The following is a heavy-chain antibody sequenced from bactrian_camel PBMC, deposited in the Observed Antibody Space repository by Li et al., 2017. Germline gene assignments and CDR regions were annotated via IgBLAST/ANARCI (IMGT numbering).Heavy chain of an antibody. V-gene: IGHV3S54*01. J-gene: IGHJ6*01. CDR2: ISTGGGNV. Sequence: HVQLVESGGGSVQAGGSLTLSCVASDYPWGNNCMGWFRQGPGKEREGVAAISTGGGNVVYADSVKGRFTISRDNAKSTLYLQMNSLKPDDTHMYVCAAGAAIICDDLDSQRFGYWGQGTQVTVS. D-gene: IGHD3*01. CDR1: DYPWGNNC. CDR3: AAGAAIICDDLDSQRFGY.